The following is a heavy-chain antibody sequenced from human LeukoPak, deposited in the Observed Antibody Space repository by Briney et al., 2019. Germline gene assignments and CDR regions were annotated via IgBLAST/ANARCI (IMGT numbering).Heavy chain of an antibody. CDR2: ISGPAGST. CDR3: ALTGSSCYHAIDY. Sequence: PGGSLRLSCAASGFIISSYTMSWVRQAPGRGLEWLSSISGPAGSTYYAASVRGRFTISRDNSKNTLYLQMNSLRAEDTAVYYCALTGSSCYHAIDYWGQGILVTVSS. V-gene: IGHV3-23*01. D-gene: IGHD2-15*01. CDR1: GFIISSYT. J-gene: IGHJ4*02.